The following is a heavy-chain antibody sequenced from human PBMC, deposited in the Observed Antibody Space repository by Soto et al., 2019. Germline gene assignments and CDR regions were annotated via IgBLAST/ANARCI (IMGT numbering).Heavy chain of an antibody. J-gene: IGHJ4*02. CDR3: AGSQLVPNYFDY. CDR2: INLGNGNT. Sequence: ASVKVSCKASGYTFTSYAMHWVRQAPGQRLEWMGWINLGNGNTRYSEKFQGRVTITRDASAITAFMELSSLKSEDTAVYFCAGSQLVPNYFDYWGLGTLVTVSS. CDR1: GYTFTSYA. D-gene: IGHD3-10*01. V-gene: IGHV1-3*01.